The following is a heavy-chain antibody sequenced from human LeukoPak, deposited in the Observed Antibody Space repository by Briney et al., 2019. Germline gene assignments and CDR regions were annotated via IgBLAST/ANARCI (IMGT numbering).Heavy chain of an antibody. CDR2: IWYDGSNK. J-gene: IGHJ4*02. D-gene: IGHD4-17*01. Sequence: GGSLRLSCAASGFTFSSYGMHWVRQAPGKGLEWVAVIWYDGSNKYYADSVKVRFTISRDNSKNTLYLQMNSLRAEDTAVYYCARDRGEDYGDYYFDYWGQGTLVTVSS. CDR1: GFTFSSYG. V-gene: IGHV3-33*01. CDR3: ARDRGEDYGDYYFDY.